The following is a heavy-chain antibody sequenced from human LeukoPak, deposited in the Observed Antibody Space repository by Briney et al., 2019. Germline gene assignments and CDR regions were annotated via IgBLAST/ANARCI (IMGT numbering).Heavy chain of an antibody. V-gene: IGHV1-69*13. CDR3: AREAFGSYSD. CDR2: IILIFGTA. Sequence: SVKASCKASGGTFSSYAISWVRQAPGQGLEWMGGIILIFGTANYAQKFQGRVTITADESTSTAYMELSSLRSEDTAVYYCAREAFGSYSDWGQGTLVTVSS. D-gene: IGHD1-26*01. J-gene: IGHJ4*02. CDR1: GGTFSSYA.